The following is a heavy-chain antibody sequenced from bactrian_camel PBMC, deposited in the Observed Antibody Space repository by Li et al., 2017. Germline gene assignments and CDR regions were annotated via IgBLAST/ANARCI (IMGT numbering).Heavy chain of an antibody. Sequence: QLVESGGGSVQAGGSLRLSCTASGYTDSSGNCMGWFRQAPGKEREGVALNYTNGGNTYYADSVKGRFTISQDNAKNTVYLQMNSLKPEDTAMYYCAARGPYCYTKLSVRDFTYWGQGTQVTVS. CDR3: AARGPYCYTKLSVRDFTY. D-gene: IGHD2*01. V-gene: IGHV3S25*01. CDR2: NYTNGGNT. CDR1: GYTDSSGNC. J-gene: IGHJ6*01.